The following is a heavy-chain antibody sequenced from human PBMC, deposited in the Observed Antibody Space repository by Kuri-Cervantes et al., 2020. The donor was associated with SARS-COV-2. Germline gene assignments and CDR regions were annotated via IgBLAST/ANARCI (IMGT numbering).Heavy chain of an antibody. J-gene: IGHJ5*02. CDR2: ISSSSSTI. CDR3: AREWTLPYSPNWFDP. Sequence: LSLTCAASGFTFSSYSMNWVRQAPGKGLEWVSYISSSSSTIYYADSVKGRFTISRDNAKNSLYLQMNSLRAEDTAVYYCAREWTLPYSPNWFDPWGQGTLVTVSS. V-gene: IGHV3-48*01. D-gene: IGHD6-13*01. CDR1: GFTFSSYS.